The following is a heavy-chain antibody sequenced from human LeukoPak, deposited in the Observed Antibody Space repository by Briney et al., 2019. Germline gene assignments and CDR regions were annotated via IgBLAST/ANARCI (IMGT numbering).Heavy chain of an antibody. D-gene: IGHD3-22*01. Sequence: PSETLSLTCTVSGGSISSYYWSWIRQPPGKGLEWIGFIYYIGSTHYNPSLKSRVTISVDTSKNQFSLKLSSVTAADTAVYYCARGNSYYDSSGYYYGSGYFDYWGQGTLVTVSS. V-gene: IGHV4-59*01. CDR3: ARGNSYYDSSGYYYGSGYFDY. CDR2: IYYIGST. J-gene: IGHJ4*02. CDR1: GGSISSYY.